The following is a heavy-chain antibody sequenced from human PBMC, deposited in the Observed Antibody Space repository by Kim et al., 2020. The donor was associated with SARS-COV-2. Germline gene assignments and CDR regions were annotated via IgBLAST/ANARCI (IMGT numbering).Heavy chain of an antibody. Sequence: GGSLRLSCAASGLSFDDSAMNWVRQPPGKGLEWVAVISYDGRNKDYADSVKGRFTISRDNSKRTLYLQTNSLRVEDTAVYYCARGNYYESVSLSDYYNGMDVWGQGTTVTVSS. V-gene: IGHV3-30-3*01. CDR1: GLSFDDSA. J-gene: IGHJ6*02. CDR2: ISYDGRNK. D-gene: IGHD3-10*01. CDR3: ARGNYYESVSLSDYYNGMDV.